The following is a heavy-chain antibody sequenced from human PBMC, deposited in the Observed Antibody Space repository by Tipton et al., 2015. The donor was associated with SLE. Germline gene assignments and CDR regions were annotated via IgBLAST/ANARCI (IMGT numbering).Heavy chain of an antibody. CDR2: ISGGGVST. Sequence: GSLRLSCAASGFTFTNYAMSWVRQAPGKGLEWVSTISGGGVSTYYAESVKGQFTISRDNSKNTLYLQMNSLRAEDTALYYCAKYGKGTTGPYYGMDVWGQGTTVTVSS. CDR3: AKYGKGTTGPYYGMDV. CDR1: GFTFTNYA. V-gene: IGHV3-23*01. J-gene: IGHJ6*02. D-gene: IGHD4-17*01.